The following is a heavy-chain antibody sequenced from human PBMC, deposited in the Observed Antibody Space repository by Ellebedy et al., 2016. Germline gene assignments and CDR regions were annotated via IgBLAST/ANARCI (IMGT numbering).Heavy chain of an antibody. V-gene: IGHV4-34*01. CDR1: GGPFSGYY. J-gene: IGHJ3*02. D-gene: IGHD3-10*01. Sequence: SQTLSLTCXVYGGPFSGYYWSWIRQPPGKGLEWIGEINHSGSTNYNPSLKSRVTISVDTSKNQFSLKLSSVTAADTAVYYCARAQYYYGSEDAFDIWGQGTMVTVSS. CDR3: ARAQYYYGSEDAFDI. CDR2: INHSGST.